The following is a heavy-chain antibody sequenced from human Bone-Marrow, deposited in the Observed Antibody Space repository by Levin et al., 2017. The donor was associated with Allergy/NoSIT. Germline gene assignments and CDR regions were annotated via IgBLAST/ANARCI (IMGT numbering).Heavy chain of an antibody. CDR1: GFSLSTSGVG. Sequence: SGPTLVKPTETLTLTCTFSGFSLSTSGVGVGWIRQPPGKALEWIAVIYWDDQKLSNPSLRNRFTITKDTSKNQVVLTMTNMDAVDSATCYCAHTYGGARNYQWFDAWGQGTLVTVSS. J-gene: IGHJ5*02. CDR3: AHTYGGARNYQWFDA. V-gene: IGHV2-5*02. D-gene: IGHD3-16*02. CDR2: IYWDDQK.